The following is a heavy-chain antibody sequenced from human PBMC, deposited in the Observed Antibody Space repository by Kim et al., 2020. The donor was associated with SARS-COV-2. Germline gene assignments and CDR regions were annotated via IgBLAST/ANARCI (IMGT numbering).Heavy chain of an antibody. CDR2: ISRLNGKT. V-gene: IGHV1-18*01. CDR1: GYTFTSQG. Sequence: ASVKVSCKASGYTFTSQGITWVRQAPGQGPEWMGWISRLNGKTKFAQKFEGRVVMTRETSTTTVEMELRSLTSDDTAVYYCSRDGGITRGIDVWGQGTPV. J-gene: IGHJ6*01. D-gene: IGHD1-7*01. CDR3: SRDGGITRGIDV.